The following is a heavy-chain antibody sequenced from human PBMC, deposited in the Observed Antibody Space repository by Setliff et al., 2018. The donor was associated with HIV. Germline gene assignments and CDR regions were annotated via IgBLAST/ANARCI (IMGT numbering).Heavy chain of an antibody. D-gene: IGHD1-26*01. J-gene: IGHJ4*02. V-gene: IGHV4-34*01. CDR2: INHSGST. CDR3: ARGRSRDSPFDY. Sequence: SETLSLTCAVYGGSFSGYYWSWIRQPPGKGLEWIGEINHSGSTNYNPSLKSRATISVDTSKNQFSLKLSSVTAADTAVYYCARGRSRDSPFDYWGQGTLVTVSS. CDR1: GGSFSGYY.